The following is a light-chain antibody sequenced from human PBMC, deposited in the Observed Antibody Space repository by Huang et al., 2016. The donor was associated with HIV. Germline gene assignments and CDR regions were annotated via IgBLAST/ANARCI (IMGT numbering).Light chain of an antibody. CDR3: QQSYSTPYT. Sequence: DIQMTQSLSSLSASVGDRVTITCRASQSISSYLNWYQHKPGKAPKLLIYAASSLQSGVPSRFSVSGSGTDFTLTVSSLQPEDFATYYCQQSYSTPYTFGQGTKLEIK. J-gene: IGKJ2*01. CDR1: QSISSY. V-gene: IGKV1-39*01. CDR2: AAS.